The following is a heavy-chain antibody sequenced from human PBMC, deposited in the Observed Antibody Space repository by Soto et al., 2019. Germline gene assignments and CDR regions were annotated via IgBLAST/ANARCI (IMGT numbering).Heavy chain of an antibody. D-gene: IGHD2-15*01. J-gene: IGHJ4*02. Sequence: SETLSLTCAVYGGSFSGYCWSWIRQPPGKGLEWIGEINHSGSTNYNPSLKSRVTISVDTSKNQFSLKLSSVTAADTAVYYCATSGGYCSGGSCYYWGQGTLVTVSS. CDR2: INHSGST. V-gene: IGHV4-34*01. CDR1: GGSFSGYC. CDR3: ATSGGYCSGGSCYY.